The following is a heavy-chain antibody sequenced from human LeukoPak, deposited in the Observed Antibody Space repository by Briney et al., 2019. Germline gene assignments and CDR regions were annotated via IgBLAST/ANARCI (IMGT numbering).Heavy chain of an antibody. CDR1: GGSISSYY. CDR3: ARDFYGSGSPPPGGIV. J-gene: IGHJ6*04. Sequence: PSETLSLACTVSGGSISSYYWSWIRQPAGKGLEWIGRIYTSGSTNYNPSLKSRVTMSVDTPKNQFSLKLSSVTAADTAVYYCARDFYGSGSPPPGGIVWGKGTTVTISS. CDR2: IYTSGST. D-gene: IGHD3-10*01. V-gene: IGHV4-4*07.